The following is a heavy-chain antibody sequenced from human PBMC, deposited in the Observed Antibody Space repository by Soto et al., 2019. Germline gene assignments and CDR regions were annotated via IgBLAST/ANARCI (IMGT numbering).Heavy chain of an antibody. D-gene: IGHD1-26*01. Sequence: ASVKGSCKASGYTFTSYYMHWVRQAPGQGLEWMGIINPSGGSTSYAQKFQGRVTMTRDTSTSTVYMELSSLRSEDTAVYYCARELSIVGARAAAPPPRYYYYGMDVWGQGTTVTVSS. CDR2: INPSGGST. V-gene: IGHV1-46*03. CDR3: ARELSIVGARAAAPPPRYYYYGMDV. J-gene: IGHJ6*02. CDR1: GYTFTSYY.